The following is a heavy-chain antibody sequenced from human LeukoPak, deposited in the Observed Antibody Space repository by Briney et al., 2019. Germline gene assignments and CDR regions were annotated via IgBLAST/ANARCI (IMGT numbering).Heavy chain of an antibody. CDR1: GFTFSDFH. J-gene: IGHJ4*02. CDR3: ARLSGTYSRGGDH. V-gene: IGHV3-11*01. CDR2: ISGSGYAI. Sequence: VGSLRLSCTASGFTFSDFHMSWIRQAPGKGLEWVSHISGSGYAIHHPGSVKGRFTISRDNAKNSLYLQMNSLRVEDSAVYYCARLSGTYSRGGDHWGQGTLVTVSS. D-gene: IGHD1-26*01.